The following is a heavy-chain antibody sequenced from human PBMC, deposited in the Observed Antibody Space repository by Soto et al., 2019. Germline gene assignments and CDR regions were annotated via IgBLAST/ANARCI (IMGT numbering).Heavy chain of an antibody. CDR1: GFSLSTSGVG. CDR3: AHGGHGVAPGGPTQFDY. CDR2: IYGNDDK. Sequence: SGPTLVNPTQTLTLTCTFSGFSLSTSGVGVGWIRQPPGKALEWLALIYGNDDKRYSPSLKIRLTSTKDTSKNQVVLTMTNMDPVDTAIYYCAHGGHGVAPGGPTQFDYWGQGTLVTVSS. D-gene: IGHD2-8*01. V-gene: IGHV2-5*01. J-gene: IGHJ4*02.